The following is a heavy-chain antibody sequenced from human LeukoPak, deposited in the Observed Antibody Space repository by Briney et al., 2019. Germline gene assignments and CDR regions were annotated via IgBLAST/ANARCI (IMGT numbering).Heavy chain of an antibody. CDR1: GGSISSYY. Sequence: SETLSLTCTVSGGSISSYYWSWIRQPPGKGLEWIGYIYYSGSTNYNPSLKSRVTISVDTSKNQFSLNLSSVTAADTAVYYCARGPQEYCSSTSCYGWFDPWGQGTLVTVSS. J-gene: IGHJ5*02. V-gene: IGHV4-59*01. CDR3: ARGPQEYCSSTSCYGWFDP. D-gene: IGHD2-2*01. CDR2: IYYSGST.